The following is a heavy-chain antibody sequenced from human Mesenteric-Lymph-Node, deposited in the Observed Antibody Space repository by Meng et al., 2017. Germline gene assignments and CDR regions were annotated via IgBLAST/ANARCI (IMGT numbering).Heavy chain of an antibody. CDR3: SRGISAAGFDY. J-gene: IGHJ4*02. V-gene: IGHV4-61*02. CDR1: GDSIDWGSYF. D-gene: IGHD6-13*01. CDR2: VSTRWGT. Sequence: LRLSCTVSGDSIDWGSYFWTWIRQPAGKGLEWIGLVSTRWGTTYNPSLKSRVTISIDTSQSQFSLKLTSVTAADTAVYYCSRGISAAGFDYWGQGTLVTVSS.